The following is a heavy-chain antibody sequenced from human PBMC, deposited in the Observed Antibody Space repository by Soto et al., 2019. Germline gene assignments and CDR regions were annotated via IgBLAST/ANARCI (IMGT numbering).Heavy chain of an antibody. CDR2: IYYSGST. D-gene: IGHD2-8*02. J-gene: IGHJ6*02. CDR3: ARGEISGLLGQNYGMDV. Sequence: SETLSLTCTVSGGSVSSGSYYWSWIRQPPGKGLEWIGYIYYSGSTNYNPSLRSRVTISVDTSKNQFSLKLSSVTAADTAVYYCARGEISGLLGQNYGMDVWGQGTTVTVSS. CDR1: GGSVSSGSYY. V-gene: IGHV4-61*01.